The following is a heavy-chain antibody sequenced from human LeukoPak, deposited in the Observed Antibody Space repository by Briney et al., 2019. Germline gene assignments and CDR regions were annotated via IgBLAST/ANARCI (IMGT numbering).Heavy chain of an antibody. V-gene: IGHV1-2*02. CDR1: GCTFTGYY. J-gene: IGHJ5*02. Sequence: ASVKVSCKASGCTFTGYYMHWVRQAPGQGLEWMGWINPNSGGTNYVQKFQGRVTMTRDTSISTAYMELSSLRSDDTALYYCARGNNYDSSDYYSWFDPWGQGTLVTVSS. D-gene: IGHD3-22*01. CDR3: ARGNNYDSSDYYSWFDP. CDR2: INPNSGGT.